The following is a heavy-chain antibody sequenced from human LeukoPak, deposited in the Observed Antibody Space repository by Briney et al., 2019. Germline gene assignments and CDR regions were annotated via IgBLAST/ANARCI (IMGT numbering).Heavy chain of an antibody. CDR3: AKDSSGAMWYYYGMDV. J-gene: IGHJ6*02. CDR1: GFTFDDYA. D-gene: IGHD6-19*01. CDR2: ISWNSGSI. V-gene: IGHV3-9*01. Sequence: PGGSLRLSCAASGFTFDDYAMHWVRQAPGKGLEWVSGISWNSGSIGYADSVKGRFTISRGNAKNSLYLQMNSLRAEDTALYYCAKDSSGAMWYYYGMDVWGQGTTVTVSS.